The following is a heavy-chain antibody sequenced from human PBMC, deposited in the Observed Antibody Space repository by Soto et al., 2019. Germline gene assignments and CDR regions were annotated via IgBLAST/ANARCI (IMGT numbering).Heavy chain of an antibody. D-gene: IGHD2-15*01. CDR3: AKSVAGTNSAQDY. Sequence: XXSLSLYCATSRITFSTYPMPSVPQAPGKGLEWVSTISGSGVYTYYADSVKGRFTISSDNSKNTLFLQMSSLRAEDTAVYYCAKSVAGTNSAQDYWGQGTLVTVSS. V-gene: IGHV3-23*01. CDR2: ISGSGVYT. CDR1: RITFSTYP. J-gene: IGHJ4*02.